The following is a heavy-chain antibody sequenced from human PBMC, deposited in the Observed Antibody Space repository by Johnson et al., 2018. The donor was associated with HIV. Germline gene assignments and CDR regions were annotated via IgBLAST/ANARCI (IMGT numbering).Heavy chain of an antibody. CDR3: AKDIGGVTYFDFWSGYFGDAFDI. J-gene: IGHJ3*02. D-gene: IGHD3-3*01. CDR1: GFTFSSYG. V-gene: IGHV3-7*03. Sequence: VQLVESGGGVVQPGRSLRLSCAASGFTFSSYGMHWVRQAPGKGLEWVANIKQDGSEKYYVDSVKGRFTISRDNAKNSLYLQMNSLRAEDTALYYCAKDIGGVTYFDFWSGYFGDAFDIWGQGTMVTVSP. CDR2: IKQDGSEK.